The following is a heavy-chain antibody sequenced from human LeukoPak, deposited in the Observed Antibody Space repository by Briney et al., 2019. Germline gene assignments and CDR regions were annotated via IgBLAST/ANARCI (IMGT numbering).Heavy chain of an antibody. CDR1: GCTFTSYD. CDR2: MNPNSGNT. Sequence: ASVKVSCKASGCTFTSYDINWVRQATGQGLEWMGWMNPNSGNTGYAQKFQGRVTMTRNTSISTAYMELSSLRSEDTAVYYCARGPELELRRFYMDVWGKGTTVTVSS. D-gene: IGHD1-7*01. V-gene: IGHV1-8*01. J-gene: IGHJ6*03. CDR3: ARGPELELRRFYMDV.